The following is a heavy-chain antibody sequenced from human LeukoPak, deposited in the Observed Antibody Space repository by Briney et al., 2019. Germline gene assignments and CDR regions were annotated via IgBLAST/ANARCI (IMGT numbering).Heavy chain of an antibody. V-gene: IGHV3-33*06. Sequence: GGSLRLSCAAFSFSFLSFGIHWVRQAPGKGLEWVAAIWYDGGNKYYADSVKGRFTISRDDSKDTLYLQMNILRAGDTAVYYCAKSSRDGYNLVDYWGQGTLVTVSS. CDR2: IWYDGGNK. J-gene: IGHJ4*02. CDR3: AKSSRDGYNLVDY. CDR1: SFSFLSFG. D-gene: IGHD5-24*01.